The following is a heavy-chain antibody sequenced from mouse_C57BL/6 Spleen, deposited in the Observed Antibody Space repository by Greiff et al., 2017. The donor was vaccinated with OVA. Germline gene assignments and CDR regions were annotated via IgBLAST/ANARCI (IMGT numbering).Heavy chain of an antibody. CDR3: SYGNYDAY. D-gene: IGHD2-1*01. CDR1: GFTFSNYW. Sequence: EVKLVESGGGLVQPGGSMKLSCVASGFTFSNYWMNWVRQSPEKGLEWVAQIRLKSDNYATHYAESVKGRFTISRDDSKSSVYLQMNNLRAEDTGIYYCSYGNYDAYWGQGTLVTVSA. CDR2: IRLKSDNYAT. J-gene: IGHJ3*01. V-gene: IGHV6-3*01.